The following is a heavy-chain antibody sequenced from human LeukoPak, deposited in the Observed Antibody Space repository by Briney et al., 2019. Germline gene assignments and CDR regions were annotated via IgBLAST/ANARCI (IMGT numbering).Heavy chain of an antibody. V-gene: IGHV4-4*07. Sequence: PSETLSLTCIVSGGSISNYYWSWIRHPAGKGLEWIGRIYTSGSTKYNPSLKSRVTISLDTSKNQFSLNLNSVTAADTAVYYCAREEPSNTYYFDYWGQGTLVTVSS. D-gene: IGHD4-11*01. CDR3: AREEPSNTYYFDY. CDR1: GGSISNYY. J-gene: IGHJ4*02. CDR2: IYTSGST.